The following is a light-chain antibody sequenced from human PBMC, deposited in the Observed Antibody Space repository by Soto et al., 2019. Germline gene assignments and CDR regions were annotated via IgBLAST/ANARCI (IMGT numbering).Light chain of an antibody. V-gene: IGLV2-23*02. J-gene: IGLJ1*01. CDR3: CSYAGSSTFPYV. CDR1: SSDIGSYNL. Sequence: QSVLTQPASVSGSPGQSITISCTGTSSDIGSYNLVSWYQHHPGKTPKLMIYEDNKRPSDISNRFSGSKSGTTASLTISGLQGEDEADYFCCSYAGSSTFPYVFGTGTKLTVL. CDR2: EDN.